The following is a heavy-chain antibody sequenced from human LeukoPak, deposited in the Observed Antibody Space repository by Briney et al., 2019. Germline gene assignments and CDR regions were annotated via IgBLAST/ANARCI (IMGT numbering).Heavy chain of an antibody. D-gene: IGHD3-22*01. J-gene: IGHJ4*02. Sequence: PGGSLRLSCAASGFTFSDYYMSWIRQAPGKGLEWVSYISSSGSTIYYADSVKGRFTISRDNAKNSLYLQMNSLRAEDTAVYYCARTPSMIVVVTPYYFDYWGQGTLVTVSP. V-gene: IGHV3-11*01. CDR2: ISSSGSTI. CDR3: ARTPSMIVVVTPYYFDY. CDR1: GFTFSDYY.